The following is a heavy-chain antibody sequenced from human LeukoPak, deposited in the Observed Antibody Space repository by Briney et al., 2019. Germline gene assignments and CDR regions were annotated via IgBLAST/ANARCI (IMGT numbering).Heavy chain of an antibody. CDR3: ARELRYFDWLAYYYYYGMDV. J-gene: IGHJ6*04. V-gene: IGHV1-46*01. D-gene: IGHD3-9*01. Sequence: ASVKVSCKASGYTFTSYYMHWVRQAPGQGREWMGIINPSGGSTSYAQKFQGRVTMTRDTSTSTVYMELSSLRSEDTAVYYCARELRYFDWLAYYYYYGMDVWGKGTTVTVSS. CDR1: GYTFTSYY. CDR2: INPSGGST.